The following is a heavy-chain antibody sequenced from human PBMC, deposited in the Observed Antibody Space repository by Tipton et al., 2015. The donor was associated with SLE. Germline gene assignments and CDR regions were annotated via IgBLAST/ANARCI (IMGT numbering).Heavy chain of an antibody. V-gene: IGHV3-23*01. Sequence: SLRLSCAASGFTFSSYGMSWVRQAPGKGLEWVSGISGSGANTYYADSVKGRFTISRDNSKNTLYLQMNSLRVEDTAVYHCGRPWGFSSGWQGSAFDIWGQGTMVTVSS. CDR2: ISGSGANT. J-gene: IGHJ3*02. CDR3: GRPWGFSSGWQGSAFDI. D-gene: IGHD6-19*01. CDR1: GFTFSSYG.